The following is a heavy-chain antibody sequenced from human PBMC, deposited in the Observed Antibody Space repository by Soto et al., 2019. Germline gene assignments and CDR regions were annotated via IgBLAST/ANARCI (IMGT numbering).Heavy chain of an antibody. V-gene: IGHV4-34*01. CDR3: ARGPNYGEPFDY. CDR1: GGSLSGYY. D-gene: IGHD4-17*01. Sequence: QVQLQQWGAGLLKPSETLSLTCAVYGGSLSGYYWSWIRQPPGKGLEWIGEINHSGSTNYNPSLKSRVTISVDASKNQFSLKLSSVTAADTAVYYCARGPNYGEPFDYWGQGTLVTVSS. CDR2: INHSGST. J-gene: IGHJ4*02.